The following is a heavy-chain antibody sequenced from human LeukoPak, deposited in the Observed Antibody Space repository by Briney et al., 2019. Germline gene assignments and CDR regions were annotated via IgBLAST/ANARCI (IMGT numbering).Heavy chain of an antibody. J-gene: IGHJ4*02. V-gene: IGHV3-30-3*01. CDR3: GRDLDSRCTAMVFGY. Sequence: PGRSLRLSCAASGFTFSSYAMHWVRQAPGKGLEWVAVISYDGSNKYYADSVKGRFTISRDNSKSTLYLQMNSLRVGDTAVYYCGRDLDSRCTAMVFGYWGPGPLVTVSS. D-gene: IGHD5-18*01. CDR2: ISYDGSNK. CDR1: GFTFSSYA.